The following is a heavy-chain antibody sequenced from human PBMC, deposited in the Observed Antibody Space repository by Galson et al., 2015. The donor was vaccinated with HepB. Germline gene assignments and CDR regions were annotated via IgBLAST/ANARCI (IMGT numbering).Heavy chain of an antibody. Sequence: SLRLSCAASGFTFNSYVVGWVRQAPGKGLEWVSSISASGRFTYYADSVKGRFTISRDNSKNTLYLQMNSLRAEDTAVYYCAKKGGSERGVAGSLDWGQGTLVTVSS. J-gene: IGHJ4*02. CDR2: ISASGRFT. CDR1: GFTFNSYV. V-gene: IGHV3-23*01. CDR3: AKKGGSERGVAGSLD. D-gene: IGHD6-19*01.